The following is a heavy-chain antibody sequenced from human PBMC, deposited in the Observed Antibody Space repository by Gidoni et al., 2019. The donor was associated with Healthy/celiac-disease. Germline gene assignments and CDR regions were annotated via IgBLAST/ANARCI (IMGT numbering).Heavy chain of an antibody. D-gene: IGHD3-16*02. CDR3: AGGGGMITFGGVIVIEGPDY. CDR2: ITPTRGA. Sequence: QVQLVQSGAEVKKPGASVKVSCKASGYTFTGYYMHWVRQAHGQGLEWRGGITPTRGAQNIERKFRGRVTRPGKRPTTQPSREWGGRRSAARAVYYCAGGGGMITFGGVIVIEGPDYWGQGTLVTVSS. V-gene: IGHV1-2*02. J-gene: IGHJ4*02. CDR1: GYTFTGYY.